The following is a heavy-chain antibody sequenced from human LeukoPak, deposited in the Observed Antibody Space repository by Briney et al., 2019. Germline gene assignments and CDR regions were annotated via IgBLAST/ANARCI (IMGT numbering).Heavy chain of an antibody. D-gene: IGHD6-13*01. V-gene: IGHV3-21*01. CDR1: GFTFSSYA. J-gene: IGHJ4*02. Sequence: PGGSLRLSCAASGFTFSSYAMSWVRQAPGKGLEWVSSISSSSSYIYYADSVKGRFTISRDNAKNSLYLQMNSLGAEDTAVYYCARAGEQQLLNYWGQGTLVTVSS. CDR2: ISSSSSYI. CDR3: ARAGEQQLLNY.